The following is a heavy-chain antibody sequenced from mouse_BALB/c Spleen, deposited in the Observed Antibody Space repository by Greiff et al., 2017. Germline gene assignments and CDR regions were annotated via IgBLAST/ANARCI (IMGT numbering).Heavy chain of an antibody. Sequence: QVQLQQSGAELARPGASVKMSCKASGYTFTSYTMHWVKQRPGQGLEWIGYINPSSGYTNYNQKFKDKATLTADKSSSTAYMQLSSLTSEDSAVYYCARWSLREENAMDYWGQGTSVTVSA. CDR2: INPSSGYT. CDR1: GYTFTSYT. D-gene: IGHD2-1*01. V-gene: IGHV1-4*01. J-gene: IGHJ4*01. CDR3: ARWSLREENAMDY.